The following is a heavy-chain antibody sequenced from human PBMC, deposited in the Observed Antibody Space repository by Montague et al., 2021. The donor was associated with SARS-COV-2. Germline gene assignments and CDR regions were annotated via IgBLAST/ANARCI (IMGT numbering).Heavy chain of an antibody. CDR2: ISGRGSYT. CDR1: GFTFSDYY. CDR3: ARLVGVESNRRDYFNY. Sequence: SLRLSCAASGFTFSDYYMSWIRQAPGKGLEWASYISGRGSYTDYADSVKGRFTIPRDNARKSLYLEMNSLRAEDTAVYYCARLVGVESNRRDYFNYWGQGTLVTVSS. V-gene: IGHV3-11*03. J-gene: IGHJ4*02. D-gene: IGHD1-14*01.